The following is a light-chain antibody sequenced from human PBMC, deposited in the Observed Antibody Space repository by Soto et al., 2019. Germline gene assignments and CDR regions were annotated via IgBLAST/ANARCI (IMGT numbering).Light chain of an antibody. V-gene: IGKV3-20*01. CDR3: QQYVNSVT. J-gene: IGKJ4*01. Sequence: EIVLTQSPGTLSLSPGQRATLSCRARKGVSSTYLAWYQQKPGRTPRLLIYGATSRVTGIPDRFSGSGSGTDFTLTISRLEPEDFALYYCQQYVNSVTFGGGTKVEIK. CDR2: GAT. CDR1: KGVSSTY.